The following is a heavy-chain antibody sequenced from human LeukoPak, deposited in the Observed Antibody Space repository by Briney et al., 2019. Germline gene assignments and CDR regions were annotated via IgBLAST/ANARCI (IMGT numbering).Heavy chain of an antibody. Sequence: SETLSLTCTVSGGSISSYYWSWIRQPPGKGLEWIGYIYYSGSTNYNPSLKSRVTISVDTSKNQFSLKLSSVTAADTAVYYCARYIFSGKNMVRGTNWFDPWGQGTLVTVSS. V-gene: IGHV4-59*01. CDR1: GGSISSYY. D-gene: IGHD3-10*01. CDR3: ARYIFSGKNMVRGTNWFDP. CDR2: IYYSGST. J-gene: IGHJ5*02.